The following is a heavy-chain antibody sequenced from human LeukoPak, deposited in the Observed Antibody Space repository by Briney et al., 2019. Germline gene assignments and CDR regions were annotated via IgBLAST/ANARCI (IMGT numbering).Heavy chain of an antibody. V-gene: IGHV1-8*01. CDR2: MNPDSGNT. CDR1: GYTLTSYD. Sequence: GASVKVSCEASGYTLTSYDINWVRQAPGQGLEWMGWMNPDSGNTGYAQKFQGRVTMTRNTSISTAYMELSSLRSEDTAVYYCARDGSSWQKSDYWGQGTLVTVSS. D-gene: IGHD6-13*01. CDR3: ARDGSSWQKSDY. J-gene: IGHJ4*02.